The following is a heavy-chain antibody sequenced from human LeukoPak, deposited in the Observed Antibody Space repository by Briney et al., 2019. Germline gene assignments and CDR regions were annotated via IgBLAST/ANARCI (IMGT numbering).Heavy chain of an antibody. Sequence: EGSLRLSCAASGFTFSSYAMHWVRQAPGKGLEWVAVISYDGSNKYYADSVKGRFTISRDNSKNTLYLQMNSLRAEDTAVYYCARVNRIVVVINPLSYWGQGTLVTVSS. CDR2: ISYDGSNK. J-gene: IGHJ4*02. V-gene: IGHV3-30-3*01. CDR3: ARVNRIVVVINPLSY. CDR1: GFTFSSYA. D-gene: IGHD3-22*01.